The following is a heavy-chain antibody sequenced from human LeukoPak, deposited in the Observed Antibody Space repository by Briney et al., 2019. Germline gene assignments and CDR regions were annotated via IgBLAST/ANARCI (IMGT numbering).Heavy chain of an antibody. CDR2: ISGYNGNT. D-gene: IGHD2-2*01. Sequence: ASVKVSCKASGYTFNSYGINWVRQAPGQGLEWMGWISGYNGNTNYTQKLQGRVTMTTDTSTSTAYMELSSLRSEDTAVYYCARDPRQLPHVHYYYYMDVWGKGTTVTVSS. CDR3: ARDPRQLPHVHYYYYMDV. CDR1: GYTFNSYG. J-gene: IGHJ6*03. V-gene: IGHV1-18*01.